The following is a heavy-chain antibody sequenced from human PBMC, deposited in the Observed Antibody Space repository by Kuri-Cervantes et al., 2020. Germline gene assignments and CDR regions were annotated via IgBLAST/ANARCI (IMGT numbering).Heavy chain of an antibody. V-gene: IGHV3-74*01. J-gene: IGHJ6*02. Sequence: GGSLRLSCAASGFTFGDYWMHWVRQVPGKGLVWVSRISRGGRSTSYADSVKGRFTISRDNATNTLYLHMNSLRAEDTAVYYCARGNFYAMDVWGQGTTVTVSS. CDR2: ISRGGRST. CDR3: ARGNFYAMDV. CDR1: GFTFGDYW.